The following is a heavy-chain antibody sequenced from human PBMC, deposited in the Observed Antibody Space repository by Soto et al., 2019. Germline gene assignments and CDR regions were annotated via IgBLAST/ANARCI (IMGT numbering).Heavy chain of an antibody. J-gene: IGHJ6*02. CDR1: GFTFSSYS. CDR3: ARDLHRGMDL. CDR2: ISGSGNYV. D-gene: IGHD3-16*02. Sequence: EVQLVESGGGLVKPGGSLRLSCAASGFTFSSYSLNWVRQAPGKGLEWVSSISGSGNYVFYADSAKGRFTISRDNAKNSLYLQMNSLRAEDTAVYYCARDLHRGMDLWGQGTTVTVSS. V-gene: IGHV3-21*01.